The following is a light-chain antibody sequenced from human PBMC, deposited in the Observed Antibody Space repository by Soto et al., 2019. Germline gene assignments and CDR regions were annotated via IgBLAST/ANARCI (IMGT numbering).Light chain of an antibody. V-gene: IGKV1D-12*01. CDR3: QQANSFPRT. J-gene: IGKJ1*01. Sequence: DIQMTQSPSSVSASVGDRVTITCRASQAISTWLAWYQQKPGKAPKLLIDAASNLQTGVPSRFSASGSGTDFTLTLSSLQPEDFATYYCQQANSFPRTFGQGTKVEIK. CDR1: QAISTW. CDR2: AAS.